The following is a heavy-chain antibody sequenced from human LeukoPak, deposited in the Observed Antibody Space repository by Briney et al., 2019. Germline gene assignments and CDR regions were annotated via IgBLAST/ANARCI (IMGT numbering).Heavy chain of an antibody. V-gene: IGHV4-59*01. CDR3: ARGRVSSSSWQSVYYYYLYMDV. CDR1: GDSISIYY. CDR2: IDHTGST. D-gene: IGHD6-13*01. J-gene: IGHJ6*03. Sequence: PSETLSLTCSVSGDSISIYYWNWIRQPPGKGLEWNGYIDHTGSTNYNPSLNSRVTISRDTSTNHFSLKLSSVTAADTAVYFCARGRVSSSSWQSVYYYYLYMDVWGKGSTVTVSS.